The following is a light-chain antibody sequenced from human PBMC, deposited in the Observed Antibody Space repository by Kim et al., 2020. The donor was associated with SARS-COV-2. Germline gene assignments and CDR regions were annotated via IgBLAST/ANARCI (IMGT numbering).Light chain of an antibody. V-gene: IGKV1-6*01. CDR1: QDIRNG. J-gene: IGKJ1*01. CDR3: LQDYMYSWT. CDR2: DAS. Sequence: AIQMTQSPSSLSASVGDRVTITCRASQDIRNGLGWYQHKPGKAPNLLIYDASTLQSGVPSRFSGSASGTNFTLNISSLQPEDFATYYCLQDYMYSWTFGQGTKVDIK.